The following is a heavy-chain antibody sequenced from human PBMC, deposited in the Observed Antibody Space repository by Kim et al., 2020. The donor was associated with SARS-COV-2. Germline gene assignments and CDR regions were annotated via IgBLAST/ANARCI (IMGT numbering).Heavy chain of an antibody. J-gene: IGHJ5*02. Sequence: GGSRRLSCAASGFTFSDAWMSWVRQAPGRGLEWVARVRSNTDGGARDYAAAVKGRFTISRDDSKNMVYLERNSLKTEDSAIYYCTTLNWFDPWGQGTRVTVAS. CDR2: VRSNTDGGAR. V-gene: IGHV3-15*01. CDR1: GFTFSDAW. CDR3: TTLNWFDP.